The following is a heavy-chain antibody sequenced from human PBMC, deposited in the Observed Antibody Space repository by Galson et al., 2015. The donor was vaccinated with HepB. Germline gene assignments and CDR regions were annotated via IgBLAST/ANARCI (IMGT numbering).Heavy chain of an antibody. V-gene: IGHV4-34*01. CDR3: ARVVRGVMRFPNYYYYGMDV. CDR1: GGSFSDYY. J-gene: IGHJ6*02. Sequence: SETLSLTCAVYGGSFSDYYWSWIRQSPGKRLEWIGEINHSGTANYNPSLKSRVSLLVDTSKNQFALKVGSVTAADTAVYYCARVVRGVMRFPNYYYYGMDVWGQGTSVTVSS. D-gene: IGHD3-10*01. CDR2: INHSGTA.